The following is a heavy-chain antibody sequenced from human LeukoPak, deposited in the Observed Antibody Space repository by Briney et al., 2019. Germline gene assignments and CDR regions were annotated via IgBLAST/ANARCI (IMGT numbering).Heavy chain of an antibody. Sequence: GESLKISCKGSGYGFTSYWIGWVRQMPGKGLEWMGIIHPGDSDTRYSPSFQGQVTISADKSITTAYLQWSSLKASDTAMYYCVRPARSFGGDYLYYFDYWGQGTLVTVPS. V-gene: IGHV5-51*01. CDR2: IHPGDSDT. CDR3: VRPARSFGGDYLYYFDY. D-gene: IGHD2-21*01. CDR1: GYGFTSYW. J-gene: IGHJ4*02.